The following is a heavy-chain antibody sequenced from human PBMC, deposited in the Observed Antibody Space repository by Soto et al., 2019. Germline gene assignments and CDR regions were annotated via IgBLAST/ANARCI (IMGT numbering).Heavy chain of an antibody. Sequence: PSETLSLTCTVSGDSIGSSRYYWAWVRRPPGKGLEWVGTIYYDGTPYYSPSLKTRLTMSVDTSKNQFSQNLRSILAAHTAFYYCARCFDTSQRPYFNHCGQVPLVTVSS. D-gene: IGHD3-22*01. CDR1: GDSIGSSRYY. V-gene: IGHV4-39*01. CDR2: IYYDGTP. J-gene: IGHJ1*01. CDR3: ARCFDTSQRPYFNH.